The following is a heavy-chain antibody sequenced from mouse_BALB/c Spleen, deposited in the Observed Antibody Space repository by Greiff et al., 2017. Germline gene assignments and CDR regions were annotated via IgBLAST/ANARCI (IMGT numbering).Heavy chain of an antibody. CDR3: ARGGHGYSLYYFDY. V-gene: IGHV5-6-5*01. J-gene: IGHJ2*01. CDR1: GFTFSSYA. D-gene: IGHD2-3*01. CDR2: ISSGGST. Sequence: EVKVVESGGGLVKPGGSLKLSCAASGFTFSSYAMSWVRQTPEKRLEWVASISSGGSTYYPDSVKGRFTISRDNARNILYLQMSSLRSEDTAMYYCARGGHGYSLYYFDYWGQGTTLTVSS.